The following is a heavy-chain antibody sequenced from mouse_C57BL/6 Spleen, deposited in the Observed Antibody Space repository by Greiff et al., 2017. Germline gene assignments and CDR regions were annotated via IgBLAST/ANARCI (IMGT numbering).Heavy chain of an antibody. J-gene: IGHJ2*01. V-gene: IGHV5-6*01. CDR2: ISSGGSYT. D-gene: IGHD1-1*01. CDR3: ARQGITTVVATFDY. Sequence: EVKLVESGGDLVKPGGSLKLSCAASGFTFSSYGMSWVRQTPDKRLEWVATISSGGSYTYYPDSVKGRFTISRDNAKNTLYLQMCSLKSEDTAMYYCARQGITTVVATFDYWGQGTTLTVSS. CDR1: GFTFSSYG.